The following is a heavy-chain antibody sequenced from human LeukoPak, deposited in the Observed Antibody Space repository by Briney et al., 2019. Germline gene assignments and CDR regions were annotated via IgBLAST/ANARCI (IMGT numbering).Heavy chain of an antibody. Sequence: GGSLRLSCAASGFTFDDYGMSWVRQAPGKGLEWVSGINWNGGSTGYADSVKGRFTISRDNAKNSLYLQMNSLRAEDTTLYYFAGWVQYYHHIRRYRDYWEQGTGVTVSS. CDR2: INWNGGST. CDR1: GFTFDDYG. CDR3: AGWVQYYHHIRRYRDY. D-gene: IGHD3-22*01. J-gene: IGHJ4*02. V-gene: IGHV3-20*04.